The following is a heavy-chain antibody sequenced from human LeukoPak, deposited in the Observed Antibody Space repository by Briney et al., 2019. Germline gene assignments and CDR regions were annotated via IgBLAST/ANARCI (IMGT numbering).Heavy chain of an antibody. CDR1: GGSISSGDYY. J-gene: IGHJ4*02. V-gene: IGHV4-30-4*01. Sequence: SETLSLTCTVSGGSISSGDYYWSWIRQPPGKGLEWIGYIYYSGSTYYNPSLKSRVTISVDTSKNQFSLKLSSVTAADTAVYYCASTLVGALTHFDYWGQGTLVTVSS. CDR3: ASTLVGALTHFDY. CDR2: IYYSGST. D-gene: IGHD1-26*01.